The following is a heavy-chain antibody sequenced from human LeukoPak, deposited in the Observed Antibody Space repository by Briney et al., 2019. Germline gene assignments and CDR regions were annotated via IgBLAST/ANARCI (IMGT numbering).Heavy chain of an antibody. CDR1: GFTFSSYA. D-gene: IGHD2-2*01. V-gene: IGHV3-23*01. J-gene: IGHJ4*02. CDR2: ISDSGGST. CDR3: ASLGYCSSTSCYAGEFGY. Sequence: GGSLRLSCAASGFTFSSYAMNWVRQAPGKGLEWVSAISDSGGSTYYADSVKGRFTISRDNSKNTLYLQTNSLRAEDTAVYYCASLGYCSSTSCYAGEFGYWGQGTLVTVSS.